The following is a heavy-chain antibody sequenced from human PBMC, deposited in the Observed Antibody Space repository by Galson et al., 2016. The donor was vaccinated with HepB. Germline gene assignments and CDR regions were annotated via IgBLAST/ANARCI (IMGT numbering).Heavy chain of an antibody. Sequence: SLRLSCAASGFTFNTYPMSWVRQAPGKGLEWVSTISITAVTTYYTDSVRGRFTISRENSNNTLYLQMSRLRAEDTAVYYCAKDKGLSDSRPFYFDSWGPGTLVTVSS. CDR2: ISITAVTT. J-gene: IGHJ4*02. CDR3: AKDKGLSDSRPFYFDS. D-gene: IGHD3-3*02. CDR1: GFTFNTYP. V-gene: IGHV3-23*01.